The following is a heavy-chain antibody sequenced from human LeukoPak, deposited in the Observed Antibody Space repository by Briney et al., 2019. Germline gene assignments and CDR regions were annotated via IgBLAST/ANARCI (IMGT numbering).Heavy chain of an antibody. CDR3: ARVDPRAGDGG. J-gene: IGHJ4*02. Sequence: SETLSLTCTVSGGSISSSSYYWGWIRQPPGKGLEWIGSIYYSGNTYYNPSLKSRVTISVDKSKNQFSLKLSPVTAADTAVYYCARVDPRAGDGGWGQGTLVTVSS. CDR2: IYYSGNT. V-gene: IGHV4-39*07. D-gene: IGHD2-21*01. CDR1: GGSISSSSYY.